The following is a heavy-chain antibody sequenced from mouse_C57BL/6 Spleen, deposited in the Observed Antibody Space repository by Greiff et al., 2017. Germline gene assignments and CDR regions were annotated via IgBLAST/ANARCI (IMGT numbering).Heavy chain of an antibody. V-gene: IGHV3-6*01. CDR3: ARIYYDYEG. D-gene: IGHD2-4*01. CDR1: GYSITSGYY. Sequence: EVQLQQSGPGLVKPSQSLSLTCSVTGYSITSGYYWNWIRQFPGNKLEWMGYISYDGSNNYNPSLKNRISITRDTSKNQFFLKLNSVTTEDTATYYCARIYYDYEGWGQGTLVTVSA. CDR2: ISYDGSN. J-gene: IGHJ3*01.